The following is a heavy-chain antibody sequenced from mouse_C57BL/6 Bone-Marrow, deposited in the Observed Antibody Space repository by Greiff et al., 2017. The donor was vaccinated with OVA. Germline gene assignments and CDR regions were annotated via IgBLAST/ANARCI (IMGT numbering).Heavy chain of an antibody. Sequence: EVQLQQSGPGLVKPSQSLSLTCSVTGYSITSGYYWNWIRQFPGNKLEWMGYISYDGSNNYNPSLKNRISITRDTSKNQFFLKLNSVTTEDTATYYCARDRYYGSSSGYYAMDYWGQGTSVTVSS. CDR1: GYSITSGYY. V-gene: IGHV3-6*01. D-gene: IGHD1-1*01. CDR3: ARDRYYGSSSGYYAMDY. CDR2: ISYDGSN. J-gene: IGHJ4*01.